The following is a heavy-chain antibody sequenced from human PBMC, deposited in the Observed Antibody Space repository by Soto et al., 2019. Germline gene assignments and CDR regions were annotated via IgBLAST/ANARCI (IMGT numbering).Heavy chain of an antibody. J-gene: IGHJ6*02. Sequence: QVQLVESGGGVVQPGRSLRLSCAASGFTFSTYAMHWVRQAPGKGLEWVAGIWYDGSNKYYADSVKGRFTISRDNSKNTQYLQMNSLRAEDTAVYSCARSAPGGYSPNWGMVGMDVWGQGTTVTGSS. CDR1: GFTFSTYA. D-gene: IGHD5-18*01. CDR2: IWYDGSNK. CDR3: ARSAPGGYSPNWGMVGMDV. V-gene: IGHV3-33*01.